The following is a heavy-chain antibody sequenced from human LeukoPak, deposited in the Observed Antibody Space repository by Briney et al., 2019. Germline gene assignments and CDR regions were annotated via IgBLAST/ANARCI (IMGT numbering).Heavy chain of an antibody. Sequence: GASVKVSCKSSGGSFSTYAVNWVRQAPGQGLEWMGRLIPVLSMSHYAPGFQGRVTLTADRSTNTAYMELDRLTSDDTAVYFYARDRGGGFDLAFFDHWGQGTLVTVSS. V-gene: IGHV1-69*04. CDR3: ARDRGGGFDLAFFDH. D-gene: IGHD5-12*01. CDR2: LIPVLSMS. CDR1: GGSFSTYA. J-gene: IGHJ4*02.